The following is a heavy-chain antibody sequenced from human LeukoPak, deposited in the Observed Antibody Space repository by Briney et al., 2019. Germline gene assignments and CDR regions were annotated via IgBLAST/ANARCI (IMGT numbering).Heavy chain of an antibody. J-gene: IGHJ4*02. CDR3: ARRSSGWYFYDY. Sequence: ASVKVSCKASGYSFTGYYIHWVRQAPGQGLEWMGWINPNSGGTNYAQKFQGRVTMTRDTSISTAYMELSRLRSDDTAVYYCARRSSGWYFYDYWGQGTLVTVSS. CDR2: INPNSGGT. CDR1: GYSFTGYY. V-gene: IGHV1-2*02. D-gene: IGHD6-19*01.